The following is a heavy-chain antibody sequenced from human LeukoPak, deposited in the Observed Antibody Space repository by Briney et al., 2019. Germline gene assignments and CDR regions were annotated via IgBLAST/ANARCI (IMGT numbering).Heavy chain of an antibody. CDR1: GYSINNYW. CDR3: ARRISGYYIDY. CDR2: IWPSDSDT. Sequence: GESLKISCKGSGYSINNYWINWVRQMPGKGLEWMGIIWPSDSDTRYSPSFQGQVTISADKSISTAYLQWSSLKASDTAIYFCARRISGYYIDYWGQGTLVSVSS. V-gene: IGHV5-51*01. D-gene: IGHD1-26*01. J-gene: IGHJ4*02.